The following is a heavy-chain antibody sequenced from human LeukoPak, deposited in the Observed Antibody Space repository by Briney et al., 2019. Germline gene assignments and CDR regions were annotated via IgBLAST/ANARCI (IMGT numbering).Heavy chain of an antibody. V-gene: IGHV4-39*01. CDR2: IYYSGNT. J-gene: IGHJ4*02. CDR3: ARLHDYGDYYADY. Sequence: SETLSLTCNVSGGSIRSGPYYWGWIRQPPGKRLEWIGSIYYSGNTQYSPSLRSRATISVDTSKNEFSLKLRSVTAADTAVYYCARLHDYGDYYADYWGQGTLVTVSS. CDR1: GGSIRSGPYY. D-gene: IGHD4-17*01.